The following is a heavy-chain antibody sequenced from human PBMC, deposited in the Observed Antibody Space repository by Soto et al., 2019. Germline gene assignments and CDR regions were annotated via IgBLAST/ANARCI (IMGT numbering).Heavy chain of an antibody. CDR2: ISPHNGNT. CDR1: GYTFNTYF. V-gene: IGHV1-18*01. Sequence: HVKRVQSGGELKKPGASVKVSCNTSGYTFNTYFITWVRQAPGQGLEWMGWISPHNGNTNYAEKFQGRVTMTADTITKTAYMELRNLRIDDTAVYYCARDTGNSFDYWGQGTPVTVSS. CDR3: ARDTGNSFDY. J-gene: IGHJ4*02.